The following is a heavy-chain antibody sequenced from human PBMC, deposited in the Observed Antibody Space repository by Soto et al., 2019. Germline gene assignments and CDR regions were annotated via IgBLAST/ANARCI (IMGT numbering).Heavy chain of an antibody. CDR2: IYYSGST. CDR3: AITMVRGVIIKLYYYYYGMDV. V-gene: IGHV4-39*01. J-gene: IGHJ6*02. CDR1: GGSISSSSYY. D-gene: IGHD3-10*01. Sequence: SETLSLTCTVSGGSISSSSYYWGWIRQPPGKGLEWIGSIYYSGSTYYNPSLKSRVTISVDTSKNQFSLKLSSVTAADTAVYYCAITMVRGVIIKLYYYYYGMDVWGQGTTVTVSS.